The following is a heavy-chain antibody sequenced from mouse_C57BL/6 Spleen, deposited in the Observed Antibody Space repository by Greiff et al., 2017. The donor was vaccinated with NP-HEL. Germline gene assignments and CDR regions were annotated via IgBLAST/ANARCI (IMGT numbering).Heavy chain of an antibody. CDR1: GFTFSDYG. D-gene: IGHD2-12*01. CDR2: ISSGSSTI. CDR3: ARSYYKGYFDV. Sequence: DVQLVESGGGLVKPGGSLKLSCAASGFTFSDYGMHWVRQAPEKGLEWVAYISSGSSTIYYADTVKGRFTISRDNAKNTLFLQMTSLRSEDTAMYYCARSYYKGYFDVWGTGTTVTVSS. J-gene: IGHJ1*03. V-gene: IGHV5-17*01.